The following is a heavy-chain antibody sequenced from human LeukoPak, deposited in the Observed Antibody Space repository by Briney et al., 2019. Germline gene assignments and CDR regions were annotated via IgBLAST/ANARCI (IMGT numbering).Heavy chain of an antibody. J-gene: IGHJ3*02. Sequence: GSLRLSCAASGFTFSSYAMHWVRQAPGKGLEYVSAISSNGGSTYYANSVKGRFTISRDNSKNTLYLQMGSLRAEDMAVYYCAREVGATDAFDIWGQGTMVTVSS. D-gene: IGHD1-26*01. CDR1: GFTFSSYA. CDR2: ISSNGGST. V-gene: IGHV3-64*01. CDR3: AREVGATDAFDI.